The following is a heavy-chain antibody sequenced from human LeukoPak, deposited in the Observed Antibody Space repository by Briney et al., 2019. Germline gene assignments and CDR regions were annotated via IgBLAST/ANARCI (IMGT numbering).Heavy chain of an antibody. Sequence: SETLSLTCTVSGGSISSYYWSWIRQPPGKGLEWIGYIYYSGSTNYNPSLKSRVTISVDTSKNQFSLKLSSVTAADTAVYYCARARPAYYDILTGYVLDYWGQGTLVTVSS. V-gene: IGHV4-59*01. CDR2: IYYSGST. CDR3: ARARPAYYDILTGYVLDY. J-gene: IGHJ4*02. CDR1: GGSISSYY. D-gene: IGHD3-9*01.